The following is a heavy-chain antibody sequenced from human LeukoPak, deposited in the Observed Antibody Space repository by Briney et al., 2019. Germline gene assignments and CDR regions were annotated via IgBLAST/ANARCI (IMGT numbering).Heavy chain of an antibody. CDR2: INPNGGGT. V-gene: IGHV1-2*02. D-gene: IGHD6-19*01. CDR3: ARGGSTPTTGWYD. Sequence: ASVKVSCKASGYTFTRNYLHWVRQAPGQGLEWLGWINPNGGGTKYAQKFQARVTLTRDTSITTGYMELSRLRSDDTAVYYCARGGSTPTTGWYDWGQGVLVTVSS. CDR1: GYTFTRNY. J-gene: IGHJ4*02.